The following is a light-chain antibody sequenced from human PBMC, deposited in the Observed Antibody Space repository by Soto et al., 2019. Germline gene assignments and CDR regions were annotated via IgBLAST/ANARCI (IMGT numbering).Light chain of an antibody. V-gene: IGLV2-14*01. CDR2: EVT. CDR3: SSYTTNTTLV. Sequence: QSALAQPASVSGSPGQSITISCTRTTSDVGNYNYVSWFQQHPGKPPKLMIYEVTNRPSGVSNRFSGSKAGITASLTISGLQAEDEADYYCSSYTTNTTLVFGTGTKVTVL. CDR1: TSDVGNYNY. J-gene: IGLJ1*01.